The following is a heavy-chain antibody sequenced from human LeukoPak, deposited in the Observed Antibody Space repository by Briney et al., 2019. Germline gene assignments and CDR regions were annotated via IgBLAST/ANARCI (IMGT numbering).Heavy chain of an antibody. Sequence: NPSLKSRVTISVDTSKNQFSLKLSSVTAADTAVYYCARDVQFIAAPRGMDVWGQGTTVTVSS. D-gene: IGHD6-6*01. V-gene: IGHV4-39*07. CDR3: ARDVQFIAAPRGMDV. J-gene: IGHJ6*02.